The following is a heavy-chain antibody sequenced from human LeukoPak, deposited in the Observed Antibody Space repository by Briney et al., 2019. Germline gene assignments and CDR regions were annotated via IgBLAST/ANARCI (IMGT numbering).Heavy chain of an antibody. V-gene: IGHV3-74*01. J-gene: IGHJ4*02. CDR1: GFPFRTYG. CDR3: ARGFWTGVEY. D-gene: IGHD3/OR15-3a*01. Sequence: AGGPLRLSCAASGFPFRTYGMHWSRKAPGEGLVWVSRIKSDGSDTSYADSVKGRFTISRDNAKNTLYLQMNSLRAEDTAVYYCARGFWTGVEYWGQGALVTVSS. CDR2: IKSDGSDT.